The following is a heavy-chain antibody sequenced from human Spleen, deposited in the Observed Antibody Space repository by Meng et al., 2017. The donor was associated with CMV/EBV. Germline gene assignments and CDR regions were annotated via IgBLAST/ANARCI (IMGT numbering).Heavy chain of an antibody. CDR3: ARGGAAQSDY. J-gene: IGHJ4*02. Sequence: SQTLSLTCAISGDSVSSNSAAWNWIRQSPSRGLEWLGRTYYRSKWYNDYAVSVKSRITINPDTSKNQFSLKLSSVTAADTAVYYCARGGAAQSDYWGQGTLVTVSS. CDR1: GDSVSSNSAA. CDR2: TYYRSKWYN. D-gene: IGHD6-13*01. V-gene: IGHV6-1*01.